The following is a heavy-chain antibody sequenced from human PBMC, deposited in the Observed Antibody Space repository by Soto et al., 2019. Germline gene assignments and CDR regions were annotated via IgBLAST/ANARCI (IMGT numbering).Heavy chain of an antibody. Sequence: EVQLLESGEGLVQPGGSLKLSCAASGFTFSNHAMSWVRQAPGKGLEWVSGIGGSGRNTYYADSVKGRFTISRDNSXHTLFLQMNSLRAEDTAEYYCARVLRYFDTPYGMDVWGQGTTVTVSS. CDR2: IGGSGRNT. CDR1: GFTFSNHA. D-gene: IGHD3-9*01. CDR3: ARVLRYFDTPYGMDV. J-gene: IGHJ6*02. V-gene: IGHV3-23*01.